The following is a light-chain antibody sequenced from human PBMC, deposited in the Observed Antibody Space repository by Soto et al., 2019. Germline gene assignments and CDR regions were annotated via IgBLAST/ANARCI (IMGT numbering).Light chain of an antibody. Sequence: PGERATLSCRASRTVDGNYLAWYHQKHGQAPRLLIHSASTRAPGIPDRFSASGAGTDFTLTISRLEPEDSAVYYCQQYSASPRTFGPGTKVDIK. CDR3: QQYSASPRT. V-gene: IGKV3-20*01. CDR2: SAS. J-gene: IGKJ3*01. CDR1: RTVDGNY.